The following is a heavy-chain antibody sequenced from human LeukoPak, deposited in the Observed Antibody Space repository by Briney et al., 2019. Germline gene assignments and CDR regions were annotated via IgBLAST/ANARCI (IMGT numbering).Heavy chain of an antibody. J-gene: IGHJ4*02. CDR3: ARVSGWNPFDL. CDR2: INTDGTST. CDR1: GFTFSSNW. Sequence: GGSLRLSCAASGFTFSSNWMHWVRQAPGKGLVWVSRINTDGTSTSYADSVKGRFTISRDNAKNTLYLQMNSLRAEDTAVYYCARVSGWNPFDLWGRGTLVTVSS. V-gene: IGHV3-74*01. D-gene: IGHD1-1*01.